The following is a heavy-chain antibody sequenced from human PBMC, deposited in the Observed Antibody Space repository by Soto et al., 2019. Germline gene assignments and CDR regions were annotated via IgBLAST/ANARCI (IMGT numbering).Heavy chain of an antibody. CDR3: ARDYDSSGYPRYYFDY. CDR1: GFNFSSYG. D-gene: IGHD3-22*01. J-gene: IGHJ4*02. Sequence: QVQLVESGGGVVQPGRSLRLSCAASGFNFSSYGMYWVRQAPGKGLEWVAVIWYDGSNKYYADSVKGRFTISRDNSKNTLYLQMNSLRAEDTAVYYCARDYDSSGYPRYYFDYWGQGTLVTVSS. V-gene: IGHV3-33*01. CDR2: IWYDGSNK.